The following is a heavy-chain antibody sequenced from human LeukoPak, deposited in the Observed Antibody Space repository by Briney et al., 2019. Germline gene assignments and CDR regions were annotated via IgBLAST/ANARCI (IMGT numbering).Heavy chain of an antibody. CDR2: LSVSGETT. D-gene: IGHD3-10*01. J-gene: IGHJ4*02. CDR3: AKGEATPYYYGSGSYFYFDD. V-gene: IGHV3-23*01. Sequence: WGSLRLSCAASGFTFRTYAMTWVRRAPGTGLERVAALSVSGETTYYADSVKSRFTVSRDNAKSILYLQMNSLRAEDTAVYYCAKGEATPYYYGSGSYFYFDDWGQGTLVTVSS. CDR1: GFTFRTYA.